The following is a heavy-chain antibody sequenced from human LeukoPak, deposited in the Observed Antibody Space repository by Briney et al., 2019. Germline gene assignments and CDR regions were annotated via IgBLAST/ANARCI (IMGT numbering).Heavy chain of an antibody. J-gene: IGHJ4*02. Sequence: SETLSLTCAVSGASISSGHWWSWVRQPPGKGLEWIGEAYHSGSTNYNAFIKSRVIISMDNSNNQFSLQLTSVTAADTAVYYCARVGSDSSGWRRFDYWGQGTLVTVSS. CDR1: GASISSGHW. V-gene: IGHV4-4*02. CDR2: AYHSGST. CDR3: ARVGSDSSGWRRFDY. D-gene: IGHD6-19*01.